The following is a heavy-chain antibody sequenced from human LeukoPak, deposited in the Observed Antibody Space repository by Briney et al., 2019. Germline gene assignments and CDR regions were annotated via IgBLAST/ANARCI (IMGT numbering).Heavy chain of an antibody. CDR1: GFTFSDYW. Sequence: GGSLRLSCAASGFTFSDYWMSWVRQAPGKGLEWVSSISSSSSYIYYADSVKGRFTISRDNAKNSLYLQMNSLRAEDTAVYYCARLHTMREFDYWGQGTLVTVSS. J-gene: IGHJ4*02. CDR3: ARLHTMREFDY. D-gene: IGHD1-26*01. CDR2: ISSSSSYI. V-gene: IGHV3-21*01.